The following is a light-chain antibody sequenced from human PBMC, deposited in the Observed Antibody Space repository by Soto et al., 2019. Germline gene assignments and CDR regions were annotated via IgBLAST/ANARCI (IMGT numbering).Light chain of an antibody. CDR3: HSYDATSEA. J-gene: IGLJ3*02. V-gene: IGLV2-14*01. Sequence: GVSYRFSGSKSGTTASLTISGLQAEDEADYYCHSYDATSEAFGGGTKLTVL.